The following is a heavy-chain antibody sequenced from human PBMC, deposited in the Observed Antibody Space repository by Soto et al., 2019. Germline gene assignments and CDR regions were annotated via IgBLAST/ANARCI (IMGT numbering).Heavy chain of an antibody. V-gene: IGHV1-18*01. J-gene: IGHJ2*01. Sequence: QVQLVQSGTEVKKPGASVKVSCRASGYTFTGYGISWVRQAPGQGLEWMGWISTNTGNTKYAQMVQGRVTTTNDTSTNSVFMEVRRLRSDDTAVYYCARGVVVVAAAMFRYFDLWGRGTRVTVSS. CDR3: ARGVVVVAAAMFRYFDL. CDR1: GYTFTGYG. CDR2: ISTNTGNT. D-gene: IGHD2-2*01.